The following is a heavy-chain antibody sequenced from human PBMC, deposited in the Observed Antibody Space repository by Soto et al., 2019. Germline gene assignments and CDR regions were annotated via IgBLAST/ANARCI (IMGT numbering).Heavy chain of an antibody. CDR3: ARDPRGVVKYYYYYGMDV. CDR2: IWYDGSNK. V-gene: IGHV3-33*01. Sequence: QVQLVESGGGVVQPGRSLRLSCAASGFTFSSYGMHWVRQAPGKGLEWVAVIWYDGSNKYYADSVKGRFTISRDNSKNTLYLQMNSLRAEDTAVYYCARDPRGVVKYYYYYGMDVWGQGTTVTVSS. D-gene: IGHD3-3*01. J-gene: IGHJ6*02. CDR1: GFTFSSYG.